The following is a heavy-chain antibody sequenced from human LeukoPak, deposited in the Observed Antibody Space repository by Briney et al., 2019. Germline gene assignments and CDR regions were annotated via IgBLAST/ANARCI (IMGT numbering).Heavy chain of an antibody. J-gene: IGHJ4*02. V-gene: IGHV1-2*02. CDR2: INPNSGDT. Sequence: ASVKVSCKASGYTFTGYYMHWVRQAPGQGLEWMGWINPNSGDTNYSQKFQGRVSMTRDTSINTAYMELSRLTSDDTAVYYCARGLSAHSDYWGQGTLVTVSS. D-gene: IGHD6-6*01. CDR1: GYTFTGYY. CDR3: ARGLSAHSDY.